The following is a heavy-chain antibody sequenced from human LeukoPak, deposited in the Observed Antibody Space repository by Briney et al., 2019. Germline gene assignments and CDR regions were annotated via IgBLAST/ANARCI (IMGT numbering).Heavy chain of an antibody. CDR2: IYYSGST. V-gene: IGHV4-59*01. CDR1: GGSFSDYY. CDR3: ARTWYYYDSSGYRDAFDI. J-gene: IGHJ3*02. Sequence: SETRSLTCAVYGGSFSDYYWSWIRQPPGKGLEWIGYIYYSGSTNYNPSLKSRVTISVDTSKNQFSLKLSSVTAADTAVYYCARTWYYYDSSGYRDAFDIWGQGTMVTVSS. D-gene: IGHD3-22*01.